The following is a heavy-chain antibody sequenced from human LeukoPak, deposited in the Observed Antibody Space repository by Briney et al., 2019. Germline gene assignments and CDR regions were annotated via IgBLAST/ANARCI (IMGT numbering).Heavy chain of an antibody. CDR3: ASHRGATAGLDY. J-gene: IGHJ4*02. D-gene: IGHD1-26*01. V-gene: IGHV3-53*01. Sequence: PGGSLRLSCATSGFTVSSNYMSWVRQAPGKGLEWVSVIYSGGSTYYADSVKGRFTISRDNSKNTLYLQMNSLRAEDTAVYYCASHRGATAGLDYWGQGTLVTVSS. CDR1: GFTVSSNY. CDR2: IYSGGST.